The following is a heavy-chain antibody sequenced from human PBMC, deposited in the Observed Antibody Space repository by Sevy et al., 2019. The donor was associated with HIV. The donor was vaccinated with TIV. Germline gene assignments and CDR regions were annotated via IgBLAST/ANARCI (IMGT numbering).Heavy chain of an antibody. Sequence: GGSLRLSCAASGFTFSNYAMNWVRQAPGKGLEWVSTISGTGLSTYYADSVKGRFTISRDNSKNTLYLQMNTLRAEDTAFYFCAKDLVSMASRHGYFDYWGQGTLVTVSS. CDR2: ISGTGLST. D-gene: IGHD6-6*01. V-gene: IGHV3-23*01. J-gene: IGHJ4*02. CDR3: AKDLVSMASRHGYFDY. CDR1: GFTFSNYA.